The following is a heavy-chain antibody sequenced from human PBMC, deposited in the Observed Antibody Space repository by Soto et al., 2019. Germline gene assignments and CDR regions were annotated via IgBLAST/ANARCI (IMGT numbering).Heavy chain of an antibody. D-gene: IGHD2-15*01. Sequence: ASVKVSCKASGYTFTNYGISWVRQAPGQGLEWMGWISAYNGNTNYAQKLQGRVTMTTDTSTSTAYMELRSLRSDDTAVYYCARDSDCSGGSCYSGYFDYWGQGTLVTVSS. CDR1: GYTFTNYG. V-gene: IGHV1-18*01. CDR2: ISAYNGNT. J-gene: IGHJ4*02. CDR3: ARDSDCSGGSCYSGYFDY.